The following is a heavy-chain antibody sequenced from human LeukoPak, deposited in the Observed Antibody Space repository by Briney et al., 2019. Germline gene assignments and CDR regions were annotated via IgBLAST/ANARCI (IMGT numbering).Heavy chain of an antibody. V-gene: IGHV3-66*04. CDR2: IYSGGST. CDR3: AKRGDPNAFDI. Sequence: PGGSLRFSCAASGFTVSSNYMSWVRQAPGKGLEWVSVIYSGGSTYYADSVKGRFTISRDNSKNTLYLQMNSLRAEDTAVYYCAKRGDPNAFDIWGQGTMVTVSS. D-gene: IGHD2-21*02. J-gene: IGHJ3*02. CDR1: GFTVSSNY.